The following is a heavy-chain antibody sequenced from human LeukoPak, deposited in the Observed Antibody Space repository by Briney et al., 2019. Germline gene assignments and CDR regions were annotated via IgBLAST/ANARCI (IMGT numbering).Heavy chain of an antibody. CDR3: ARHPFSNPFDF. Sequence: SQTLSLTCTVSGASITSSYWSWIRQPPGKGLEWIGYVYHTGNTDYNPSLRSRVTISLDTSKSHFTLSLSSATAADTAVYFCARHPFSNPFDFWGRGTLVTVSS. CDR2: VYHTGNT. V-gene: IGHV4-59*08. D-gene: IGHD2/OR15-2a*01. J-gene: IGHJ4*02. CDR1: GASITSSY.